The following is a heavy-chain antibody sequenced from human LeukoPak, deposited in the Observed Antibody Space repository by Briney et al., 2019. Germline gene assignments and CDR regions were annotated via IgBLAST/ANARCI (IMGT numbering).Heavy chain of an antibody. CDR3: ARARWLDW. CDR2: VSYDGSNK. Sequence: PGGSLRLSCAASGFTFSSYAMHWVRQAPGKGLEWVAVVSYDGSNKYYADSVKGRFTISRDNSKNTLYLQMSSLRAEDTAVYYCARARWLDWWGQGTLVTVSS. V-gene: IGHV3-30-3*01. CDR1: GFTFSSYA. J-gene: IGHJ5*01.